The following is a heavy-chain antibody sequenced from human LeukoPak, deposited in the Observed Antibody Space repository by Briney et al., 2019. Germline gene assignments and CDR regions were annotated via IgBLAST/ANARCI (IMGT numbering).Heavy chain of an antibody. Sequence: SETLSLTCTVSGGSISSGGYYWSWIRQRPGKGLEWIGYIYYSGSTYYNPSLKSRVTISVDTSKNQFSLKLSSVTAADTAVYYCARVEVLRSYGVDYWGQGTLVTVSS. D-gene: IGHD4-17*01. CDR3: ARVEVLRSYGVDY. J-gene: IGHJ4*02. CDR2: IYYSGST. CDR1: GGSISSGGYY. V-gene: IGHV4-31*03.